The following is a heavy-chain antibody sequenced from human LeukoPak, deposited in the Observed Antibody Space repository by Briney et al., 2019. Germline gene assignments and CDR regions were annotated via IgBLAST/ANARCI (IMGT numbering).Heavy chain of an antibody. D-gene: IGHD5-12*01. CDR3: ARGGYDDPFDY. V-gene: IGHV1-69*04. CDR1: GGTFSSYA. CDR2: IIPILGIA. Sequence: GASVKVSCKASGGTFSSYAISWVRQAPGQGLEWMGRIIPILGIANYAQKFQGRVTITTDKSTSTAYMELSSLRSEDTAVYYCARGGYDDPFDYWGQGTLVTVSS. J-gene: IGHJ4*02.